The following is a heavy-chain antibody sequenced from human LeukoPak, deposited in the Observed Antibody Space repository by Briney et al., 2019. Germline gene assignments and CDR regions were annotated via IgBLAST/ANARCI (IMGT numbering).Heavy chain of an antibody. CDR2: ISAYNGNT. D-gene: IGHD2-15*01. CDR3: ARDRYCSGGSCYGALDI. CDR1: GYTFTSYG. J-gene: IGHJ3*02. V-gene: IGHV1-18*01. Sequence: ASVKVSCKASGYTFTSYGISWVRQAPGQGLEWMGWISAYNGNTNYAQKLQGRVTMTTDTSTSTAYMELRSLRSDDTAVYYCARDRYCSGGSCYGALDIWGQGTMVTVSS.